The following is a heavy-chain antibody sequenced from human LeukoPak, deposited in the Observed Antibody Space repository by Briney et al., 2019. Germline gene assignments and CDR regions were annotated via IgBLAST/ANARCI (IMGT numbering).Heavy chain of an antibody. CDR3: ARLRDYYDRTGYLYYFDF. Sequence: SETLSLTCSVSGGSISSYYWSWIRQPPGKGLEWIGYIDYSGSTNFNPSLKSRVTISVDTSKNQFSLRLSSVTAAETAVYYCARLRDYYDRTGYLYYFDFWGQGTLVTVSS. D-gene: IGHD3-22*01. V-gene: IGHV4-59*08. J-gene: IGHJ4*02. CDR2: IDYSGST. CDR1: GGSISSYY.